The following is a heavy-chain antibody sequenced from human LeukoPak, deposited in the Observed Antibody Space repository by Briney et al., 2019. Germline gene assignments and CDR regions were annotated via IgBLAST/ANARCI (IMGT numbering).Heavy chain of an antibody. Sequence: GESLKISCQGSGXGFTSYWNTWVRQMPGKGLEWMGRIDPSDSYTNYSPSFQGHVTISADKSISTAYLQWSSLKASDTAMYYCARMGASYFWGQGTLVTVSS. V-gene: IGHV5-10-1*01. D-gene: IGHD1-26*01. J-gene: IGHJ4*02. CDR2: IDPSDSYT. CDR3: ARMGASYF. CDR1: GXGFTSYW.